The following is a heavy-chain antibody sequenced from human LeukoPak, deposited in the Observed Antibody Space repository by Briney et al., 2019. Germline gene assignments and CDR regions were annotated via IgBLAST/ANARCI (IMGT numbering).Heavy chain of an antibody. CDR2: ISGSGGSK. J-gene: IGHJ6*02. CDR3: AKLTSASGAYGVDV. D-gene: IGHD3-10*01. CDR1: GFTFSSYA. Sequence: PGGSLRLSCAAPGFTFSSYAMNWVRQAPGKGLEWASTISGSGGSKHYADSVEGRFTISRDNSKNTVYLQMNSLRAEDTAIYYCAKLTSASGAYGVDVWGQGTTVTVSS. V-gene: IGHV3-23*01.